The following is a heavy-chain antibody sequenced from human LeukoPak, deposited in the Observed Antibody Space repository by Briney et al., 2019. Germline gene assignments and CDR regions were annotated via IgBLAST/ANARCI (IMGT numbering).Heavy chain of an antibody. CDR2: IRYDGSNK. D-gene: IGHD3-22*01. V-gene: IGHV3-30*02. CDR1: GFTFSSYY. J-gene: IGHJ4*02. CDR3: AKDRDSNGYYYPPDY. Sequence: PGGSLRLSCAASGFTFSSYYMHWVRQAPGKGLEWVAFIRYDGSNKYYTDSVKGGFTISRDNSKKNLHMQMTSLRAEDTAVYYCAKDRDSNGYYYPPDYWGQGTLVTVSS.